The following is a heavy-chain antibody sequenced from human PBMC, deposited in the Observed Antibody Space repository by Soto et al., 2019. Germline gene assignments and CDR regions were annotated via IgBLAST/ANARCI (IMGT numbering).Heavy chain of an antibody. V-gene: IGHV4-30-4*01. D-gene: IGHD3-10*01. CDR2: IYYSGST. J-gene: IGHJ4*02. CDR1: GGSISSGDYY. CDR3: ARDSIYYYGSGSPPRERYFDY. Sequence: KSSETLSLTCTVSGGSISSGDYYWSWIRQPPGKGLEWIGYIYYSGSTYYNPSLKSRVTISVDTSKNQFSLKLSSVTAADTAVYYCARDSIYYYGSGSPPRERYFDYWGQGTLVTVSS.